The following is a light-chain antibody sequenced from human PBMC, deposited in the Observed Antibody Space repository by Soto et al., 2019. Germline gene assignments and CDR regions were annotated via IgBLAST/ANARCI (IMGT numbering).Light chain of an antibody. CDR1: SSNIGAGYD. Sequence: QSVLTQPPSVSGPPGQRVTISCTGSSSNIGAGYDVHWYQQLPGTAPKLLIYGSSNRPSGVPDRFSGSKSGTSASLAITGLQAEDEADYYCHSYDSSLSGSVFGGGTKLTVL. J-gene: IGLJ2*01. CDR3: HSYDSSLSGSV. CDR2: GSS. V-gene: IGLV1-40*01.